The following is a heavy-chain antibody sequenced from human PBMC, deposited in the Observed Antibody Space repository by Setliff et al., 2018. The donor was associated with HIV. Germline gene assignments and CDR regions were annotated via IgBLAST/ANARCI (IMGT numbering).Heavy chain of an antibody. V-gene: IGHV4-59*01. CDR1: GLSMSYNY. Sequence: SETLSLTCTVSGLSMSYNYWTWIRQSPGKGLEWIGSIYFTGSSDNNPSLQSRVTLSVDTSKHQFSLKLSSVTAADTAVYYCARVQMAYAAFDVWGQGTMVTVS. J-gene: IGHJ3*01. D-gene: IGHD4-17*01. CDR2: IYFTGSS. CDR3: ARVQMAYAAFDV.